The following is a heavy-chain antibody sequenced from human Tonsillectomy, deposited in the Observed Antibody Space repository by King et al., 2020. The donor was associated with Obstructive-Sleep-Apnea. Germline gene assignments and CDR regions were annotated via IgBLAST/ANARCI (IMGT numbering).Heavy chain of an antibody. D-gene: IGHD5-12*01. CDR3: ARHRGVEDYGGYGDYFDY. CDR1: ADSISNYY. V-gene: IGHV4-59*08. J-gene: IGHJ4*02. Sequence: HVQLQESGPGLVKTSETLSLTCTVSADSISNYYWSWIRQPPGKGLEWIGYMYYSGNTNYNPSLKSRVTISVDTSKIQFSLRLSSVTAADTAVYYCARHRGVEDYGGYGDYFDYWGQGTLVTVSS. CDR2: MYYSGNT.